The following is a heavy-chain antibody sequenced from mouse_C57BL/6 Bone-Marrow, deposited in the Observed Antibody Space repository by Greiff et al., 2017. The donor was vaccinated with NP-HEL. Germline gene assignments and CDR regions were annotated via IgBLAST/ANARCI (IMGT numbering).Heavy chain of an antibody. Sequence: VQLQQSVAELVRPGASVKLSCTASGFNIKNTYMHWVKQRPEQGLEWLGRIDPANGNTKYAPKFQGKATIAADTSSNTAYLQLSSLTSEDTAIYYCARPSMVTTKDYAMDYWGQGTSVTVSS. J-gene: IGHJ4*01. CDR3: ARPSMVTTKDYAMDY. CDR2: IDPANGNT. CDR1: GFNIKNTY. V-gene: IGHV14-3*01. D-gene: IGHD2-2*01.